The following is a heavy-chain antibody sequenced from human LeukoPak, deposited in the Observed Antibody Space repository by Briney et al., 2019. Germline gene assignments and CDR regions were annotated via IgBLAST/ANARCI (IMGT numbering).Heavy chain of an antibody. CDR3: ARVLGIAVAGTYYYYYYMDV. J-gene: IGHJ6*03. CDR2: IKQDGSEK. V-gene: IGHV3-7*01. D-gene: IGHD6-19*01. Sequence: GGSLRLSCTASGFTFGDYAMGWVRQAPGKGLEWVANIKQDGSEKYYVDSVKGRFTISRDNAKNSLYLQMNSLRAEDTAVYYCARVLGIAVAGTYYYYYYMDVWGKGTTVTVSS. CDR1: GFTFGDYA.